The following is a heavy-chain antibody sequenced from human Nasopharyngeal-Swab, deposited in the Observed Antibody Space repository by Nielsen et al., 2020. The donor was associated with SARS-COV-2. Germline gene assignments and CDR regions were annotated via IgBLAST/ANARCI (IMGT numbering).Heavy chain of an antibody. D-gene: IGHD2-2*01. Sequence: RQAPGKGLEWIGSIYYSGSTYYNPSLKSRVTISVDTSKNQFSLKLSSVTAADTAMYYCARHDRDIVVVGPWGQGTLVTVSS. J-gene: IGHJ5*02. CDR2: IYYSGST. CDR3: ARHDRDIVVVGP. V-gene: IGHV4-39*01.